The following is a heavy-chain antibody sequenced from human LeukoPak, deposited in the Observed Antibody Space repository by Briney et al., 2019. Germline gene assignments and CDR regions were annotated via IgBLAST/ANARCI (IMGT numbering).Heavy chain of an antibody. V-gene: IGHV1-2*02. CDR3: GRGAQQLSWFDP. CDR2: IDRKSGGT. CDR1: GYTFTHYY. D-gene: IGHD6-13*01. Sequence: SSVKSSCLASGYTFTHYYIHWVRQAPGEGLESMGWIDRKSGGTDCAQKFRAGVTMTWDTCITTAYLEMSRLTSDDTAVYYCGRGAQQLSWFDPWGQGTLVTVSS. J-gene: IGHJ5*02.